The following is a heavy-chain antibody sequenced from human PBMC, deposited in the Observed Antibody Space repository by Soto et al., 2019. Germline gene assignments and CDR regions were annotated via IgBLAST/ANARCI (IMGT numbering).Heavy chain of an antibody. V-gene: IGHV4-4*02. CDR2: IDQNGIT. J-gene: IGHJ6*02. CDR1: GGSISSSKW. Sequence: SETLSLTCDVSGGSISSSKWWTWVRQPPGKGLEWIGKIDQNGITNYNPSLESRVTISKDKSTNQLFLNLTSVTAADTAMYYCVRMYRDYYYYGMDVWGQGTTVTVSS. CDR3: VRMYRDYYYYGMDV. D-gene: IGHD2-8*01.